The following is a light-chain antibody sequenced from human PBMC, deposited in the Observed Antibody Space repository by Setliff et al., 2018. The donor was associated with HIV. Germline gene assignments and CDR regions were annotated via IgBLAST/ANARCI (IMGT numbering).Light chain of an antibody. Sequence: QSALTQPRSVSGSPGQSVTISCTGTSSDVGGYNFVSWYQQRPGKAPKLMIYDVTKRPSGVPDCFSGSKSGNTASLTISGLQAEDEADYYCCSYAGSHTVVFGTGTKVTVL. V-gene: IGLV2-11*01. CDR3: CSYAGSHTVV. CDR1: SSDVGGYNF. CDR2: DVT. J-gene: IGLJ1*01.